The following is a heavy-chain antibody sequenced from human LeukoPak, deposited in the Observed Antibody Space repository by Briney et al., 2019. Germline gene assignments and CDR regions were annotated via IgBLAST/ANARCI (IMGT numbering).Heavy chain of an antibody. CDR1: GGSISTFS. Sequence: SETLSLTCTVSGGSISTFSWSWIRQFPGKGLEWIGSIYIKSTNYNPSLKSRVAISVDTPKNQFSLRLDSVTTADTAVCYCARDTTVASGMQYWGQGTLVTVSS. J-gene: IGHJ4*02. D-gene: IGHD6-19*01. V-gene: IGHV4-59*01. CDR2: IYIKST. CDR3: ARDTTVASGMQY.